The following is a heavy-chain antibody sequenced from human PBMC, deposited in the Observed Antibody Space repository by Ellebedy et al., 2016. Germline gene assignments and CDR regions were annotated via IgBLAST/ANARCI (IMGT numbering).Heavy chain of an antibody. D-gene: IGHD1-1*01. J-gene: IGHJ3*01. V-gene: IGHV3-74*01. Sequence: GGSLRLSXAASGFALSSSWMHWVRQVPGKGLEWVSRVNRDGTYTSYADSVKGRFTMSRDNAKNTLYLQMNSLRVEDTAVYYCARDRDDPNAGDAFDVWGQGTMVTVS. CDR2: VNRDGTYT. CDR1: GFALSSSW. CDR3: ARDRDDPNAGDAFDV.